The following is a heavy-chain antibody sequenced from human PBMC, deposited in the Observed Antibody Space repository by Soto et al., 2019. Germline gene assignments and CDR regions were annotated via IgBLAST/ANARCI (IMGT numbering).Heavy chain of an antibody. J-gene: IGHJ3*02. CDR1: GYTFTGYY. CDR2: INPNSGGT. V-gene: IGHV1-2*04. Sequence: AAVKVSCKASGYTFTGYYMHWVRQAPGQGLEWMGWINPNSGGTNYAQKFQGWVTMTRDTSISTAYRELSRLRSDDTAVYYCAISISNAFDIWGQGTMVTVSS. CDR3: AISISNAFDI.